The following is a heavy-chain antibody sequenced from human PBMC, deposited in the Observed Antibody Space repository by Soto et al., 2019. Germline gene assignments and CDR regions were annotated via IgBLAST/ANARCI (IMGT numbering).Heavy chain of an antibody. Sequence: SETLSLTCAVYGGSFSGYYWSWIRQPPGKGLEWIGEINHSGSTNYNPSLKSRVTISVDTSKNQFSLRLSSETAADTAVYYCAREGPPIRAHNPPEYFQHWGQGTPVTVSS. CDR2: INHSGST. V-gene: IGHV4-34*01. CDR3: AREGPPIRAHNPPEYFQH. J-gene: IGHJ1*01. CDR1: GGSFSGYY.